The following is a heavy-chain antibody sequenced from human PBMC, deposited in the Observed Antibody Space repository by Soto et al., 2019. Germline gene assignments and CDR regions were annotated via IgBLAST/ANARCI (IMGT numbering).Heavy chain of an antibody. CDR2: ININTGST. V-gene: IGHV1-18*01. D-gene: IGHD3-3*01. J-gene: IGHJ4*02. CDR3: ARGEWFLLSLFDY. Sequence: ASVKVSCKASGYTFSSYGMNWVRQAPGRGLEWMGWININTGSTEYGEKFKGRVAMTRDTSSNTVYLEVRSLRFDDTAVYFCARGEWFLLSLFDYWGQGSLVIVSS. CDR1: GYTFSSYG.